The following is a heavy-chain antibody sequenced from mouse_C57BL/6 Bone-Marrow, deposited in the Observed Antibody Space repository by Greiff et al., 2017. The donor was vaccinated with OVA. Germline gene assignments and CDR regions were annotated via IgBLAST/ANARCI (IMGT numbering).Heavy chain of an antibody. CDR3: TSFYSNYVGWFAY. V-gene: IGHV14-4*01. D-gene: IGHD2-5*01. CDR2: IDPENGDT. Sequence: VQLQQSGAELVRPGASVKLSCTASGFNIKDDYMHWVKQRPEQGLEWIGWIDPENGDTEYASKFQGKATITADTSSNTAYLQLSILTSEDTAVYYCTSFYSNYVGWFAYWGQGTLVTVSA. CDR1: GFNIKDDY. J-gene: IGHJ3*01.